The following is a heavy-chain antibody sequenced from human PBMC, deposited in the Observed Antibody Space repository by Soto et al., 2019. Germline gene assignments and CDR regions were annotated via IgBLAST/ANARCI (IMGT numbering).Heavy chain of an antibody. D-gene: IGHD2-15*01. CDR2: INHSGST. CDR1: GGSFSGYY. V-gene: IGHV4-34*01. J-gene: IGHJ6*03. CDR3: ARGSAGYCSGGSCYSGKYYYYYYMDV. Sequence: SETLSLTCAVYGGSFSGYYWSWIRQPPGKGLEWIGEINHSGSTNYNPSLKSRVTISVDTSKNQFSLKLSSVTAADTAVYYCARGSAGYCSGGSCYSGKYYYYYYMDVWGKGTTVTVSS.